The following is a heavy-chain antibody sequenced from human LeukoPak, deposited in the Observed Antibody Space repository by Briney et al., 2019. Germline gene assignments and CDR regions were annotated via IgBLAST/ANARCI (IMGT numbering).Heavy chain of an antibody. CDR2: KKQDGSKK. Sequence: TGGSLRLSYAASGRTFNTYCMHWVRQAPGRGRERVANKKQDGSKKYYVDSVRDRFTISRDNAKNSMYLQMNSVRDEDTAVYYCVQAMDVWGKGTTVTVTS. V-gene: IGHV3-7*01. CDR3: VQAMDV. J-gene: IGHJ6*04. CDR1: GRTFNTYC.